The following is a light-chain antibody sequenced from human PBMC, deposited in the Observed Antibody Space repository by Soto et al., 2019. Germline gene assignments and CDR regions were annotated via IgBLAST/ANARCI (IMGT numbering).Light chain of an antibody. CDR2: GAS. Sequence: EIVLTQSPATLSLSPGERATLSCMASQSVSSKLAWYQQKPGQAPRLLIYGASTRATGIPARFSGSGSGTEFTLTISSLQSEDFAVYYCQQYNNWPPITFGQGTRLEIK. CDR1: QSVSSK. J-gene: IGKJ5*01. CDR3: QQYNNWPPIT. V-gene: IGKV3D-15*01.